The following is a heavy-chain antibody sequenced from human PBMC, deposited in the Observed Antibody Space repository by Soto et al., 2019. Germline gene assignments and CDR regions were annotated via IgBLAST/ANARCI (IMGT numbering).Heavy chain of an antibody. Sequence: QVQLVQSGAEVKRPGASVKVSCKASGYTFTTYYMHWVRQAPGQGLEWLGIINPSGGSITYAQKFQGRVTMTRDTPTSTVYLELSSLRSEYTAVYYCARAWYCSGGTCFHGNCDYWGQGTLVTVSA. CDR1: GYTFTTYY. D-gene: IGHD2-15*01. CDR3: ARAWYCSGGTCFHGNCDY. V-gene: IGHV1-46*01. CDR2: INPSGGSI. J-gene: IGHJ4*02.